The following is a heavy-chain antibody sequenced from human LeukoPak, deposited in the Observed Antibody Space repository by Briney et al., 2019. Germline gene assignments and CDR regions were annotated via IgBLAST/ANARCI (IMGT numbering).Heavy chain of an antibody. J-gene: IGHJ4*02. CDR3: ARDRGSQPFIDY. CDR2: IYTNGTT. Sequence: PSETLSLTCTVSGGSISRYYWSWIRQSAGRGLEWIGRIYTNGTTNYNPFLKSRVTISVDTSKNQFSLKLSSVTAADTAVYYCARDRGSQPFIDYWGQGTLVTVSS. CDR1: GGSISRYY. V-gene: IGHV4-4*07. D-gene: IGHD1-26*01.